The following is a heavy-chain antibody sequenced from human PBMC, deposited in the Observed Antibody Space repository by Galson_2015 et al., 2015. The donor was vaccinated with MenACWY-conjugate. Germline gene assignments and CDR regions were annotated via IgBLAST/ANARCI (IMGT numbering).Heavy chain of an antibody. Sequence: SLRLSCAASGFTFSNYAMSWVRQAPGKELEWVASITHDGSDKYLADSVKGRFTISRDNAKNSLFLQMNSLRAEDTAVYYCARERGVRGVFFDHWGQGTLVTVSS. CDR2: ITHDGSDK. CDR3: ARERGVRGVFFDH. D-gene: IGHD3-10*01. J-gene: IGHJ4*02. CDR1: GFTFSNYA. V-gene: IGHV3-7*01.